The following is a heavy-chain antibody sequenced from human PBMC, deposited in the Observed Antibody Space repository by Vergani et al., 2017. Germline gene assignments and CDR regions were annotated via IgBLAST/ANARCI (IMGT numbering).Heavy chain of an antibody. J-gene: IGHJ6*03. CDR1: GFTFSRHW. Sequence: EVQLVESGGGLVQPGGSLRLSCAASGFTFSRHWMHWVRQAPGKGLVWVSRVNPEGTNTPYADSVKGRFTISRDNSKNTLYLQMNSLRAEDTAVYYCARVDSEGEYYMDVWGKGTTVTVSS. D-gene: IGHD2-2*03. CDR2: VNPEGTNT. V-gene: IGHV3-74*01. CDR3: ARVDSEGEYYMDV.